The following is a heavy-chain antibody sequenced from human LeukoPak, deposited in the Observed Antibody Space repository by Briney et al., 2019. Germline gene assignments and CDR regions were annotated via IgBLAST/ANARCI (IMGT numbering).Heavy chain of an antibody. CDR3: ARDGYNPIDY. Sequence: SQTLSLTCTVSGGSISSSSYYWGWIRQPPGKGLEWIGSIYYSGSTYYNPSLKSRVTISVDTSKNQFSLKLSSVTAADTAVYYCARDGYNPIDYWGQGTLVTVSS. D-gene: IGHD5-24*01. CDR2: IYYSGST. CDR1: GGSISSSSYY. J-gene: IGHJ4*02. V-gene: IGHV4-39*07.